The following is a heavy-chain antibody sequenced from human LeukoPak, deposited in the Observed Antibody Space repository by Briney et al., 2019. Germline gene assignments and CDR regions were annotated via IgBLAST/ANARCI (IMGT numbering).Heavy chain of an antibody. CDR1: GGTFSSYA. CDR2: IIPIFGTA. D-gene: IGHD6-6*01. V-gene: IGHV1-69*13. Sequence: SVKVSCKASGGTFSSYAISWVRQAPGQGLEGMGGIIPIFGTANYAQKFQGRVTITADESTSTAYMELSSLRSEDTAVYYCAAVGWEYSSSPLPMDVWGQGTTVTVSS. CDR3: AAVGWEYSSSPLPMDV. J-gene: IGHJ6*02.